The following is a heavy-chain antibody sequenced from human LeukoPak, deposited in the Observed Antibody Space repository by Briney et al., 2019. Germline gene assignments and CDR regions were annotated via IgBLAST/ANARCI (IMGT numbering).Heavy chain of an antibody. CDR3: ARGGIAISIDAFDI. CDR2: IIPIFGTA. V-gene: IGHV1-69*13. D-gene: IGHD6-13*01. J-gene: IGHJ3*02. CDR1: GGTFSSYA. Sequence: ASVKVSCKASGGTFSSYAISWVRQAPGQGLEWMGGIIPIFGTANYAQKFQGRVTITADESTSTAYMELSSLRSEDTAVYYCARGGIAISIDAFDIWGQGTMVTVSS.